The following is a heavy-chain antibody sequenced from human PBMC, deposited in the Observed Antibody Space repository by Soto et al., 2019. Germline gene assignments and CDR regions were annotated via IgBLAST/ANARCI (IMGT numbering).Heavy chain of an antibody. CDR2: ISGGGFGT. V-gene: IGHV3-23*01. Sequence: GGSLRLSCAPSGFAFSNYAMTWVRQAPGKGLEWVSAISGGGFGTYYADSVKGRFTISRDISKNTLYLQMDSLRAEDTALYYCAKESRYSDYVRAFDLCGQGTMVTVSS. CDR3: AKESRYSDYVRAFDL. J-gene: IGHJ3*01. D-gene: IGHD5-12*01. CDR1: GFAFSNYA.